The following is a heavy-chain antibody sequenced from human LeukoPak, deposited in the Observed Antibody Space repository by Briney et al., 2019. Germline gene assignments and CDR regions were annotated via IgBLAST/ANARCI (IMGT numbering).Heavy chain of an antibody. D-gene: IGHD6-19*01. Sequence: PSETLSLTCTVSGGSISSGGYYWSWIRQHPGKGLEWIGYSYHSGSTYYNPSLKSQSIISVDTSKNQFSLKLSSVTAADTAVYYCARAAVVGTSFDYWGQGTLVTVSS. CDR2: SYHSGST. J-gene: IGHJ4*02. CDR1: GGSISSGGYY. CDR3: ARAAVVGTSFDY. V-gene: IGHV4-31*01.